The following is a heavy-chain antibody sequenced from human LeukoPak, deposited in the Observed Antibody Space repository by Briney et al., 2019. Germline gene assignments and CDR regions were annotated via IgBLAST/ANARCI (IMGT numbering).Heavy chain of an antibody. V-gene: IGHV4-30-4*01. CDR1: GGSISSGDYY. J-gene: IGHJ4*02. CDR3: DRSMVRGVLRYYFDY. D-gene: IGHD3-10*01. Sequence: SETLSLTCTVSGGSISSGDYYWSWIRQPPGKGLEWIGYIYYSGSTYYNPSLQSRVTISVDTSKNQFSLKLSSVTAADTAVYYCDRSMVRGVLRYYFDYWGQGTLVTVSS. CDR2: IYYSGST.